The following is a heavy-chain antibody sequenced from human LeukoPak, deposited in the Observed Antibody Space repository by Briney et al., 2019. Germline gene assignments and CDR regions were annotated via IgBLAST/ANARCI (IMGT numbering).Heavy chain of an antibody. D-gene: IGHD3-10*01. J-gene: IGHJ3*02. V-gene: IGHV4-59*05. CDR3: ASQPYYLDAFDI. Sequence: GSLRLSCAASGFTFSDYYMSWIRQAPGKGLEWIGSIYYSGSTYYNPSLKSRVTISVDTSKNQFSLKLSSVTAADTAVYYCASQPYYLDAFDIWGQGTMVTVSS. CDR2: IYYSGST. CDR1: GFTFSDYY.